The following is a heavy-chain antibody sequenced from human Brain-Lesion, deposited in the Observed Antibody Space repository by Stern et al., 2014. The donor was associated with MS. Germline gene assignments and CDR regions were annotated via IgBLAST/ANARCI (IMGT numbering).Heavy chain of an antibody. V-gene: IGHV3-23*04. CDR3: AKWPHHIAVAGTRYFQH. J-gene: IGHJ1*01. D-gene: IGHD6-19*01. CDR1: GFSFSTYA. CDR2: ISGRRGPP. Sequence: EVQLVESGGGLVQPGGSLRLSCAASGFSFSTYAMSWVRQTPGKGLQRVSVISGRRGPPYSAAAAKGPFTSSRDNSKNTLYLQMDSLRADDTAVYYCAKWPHHIAVAGTRYFQHWGQGTLVTVSS.